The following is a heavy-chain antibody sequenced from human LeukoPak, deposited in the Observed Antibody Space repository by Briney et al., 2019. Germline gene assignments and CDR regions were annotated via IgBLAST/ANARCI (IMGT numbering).Heavy chain of an antibody. CDR1: GFTFSSYS. CDR2: ISSSSSYI. CDR3: ARIPGNYDYVWGSYSLFDI. J-gene: IGHJ3*02. Sequence: PGGSLRLSCAASGFTFSSYSMNWVRQAPGKGLEWVSSISSSSSYIYYADSVKGRFTISRDNAKNSLYLQMNSLRAEDTAVYYCARIPGNYDYVWGSYSLFDIWGQGTMVTVSS. D-gene: IGHD3-16*01. V-gene: IGHV3-21*01.